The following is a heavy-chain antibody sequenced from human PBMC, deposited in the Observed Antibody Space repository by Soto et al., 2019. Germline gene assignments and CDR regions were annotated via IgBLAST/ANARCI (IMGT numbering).Heavy chain of an antibody. Sequence: ETLSLTCAVYGGSFSGYYWSWIRQPPGKGLEWIGEINHSGSTNYNPSLKSRVTISVDTSKNQFSLKLSSVTAADTAVYYCARMGIVVVPAAIPGGGYYYYYYGMDVWGQGTTVTVSS. CDR1: GGSFSGYY. CDR3: ARMGIVVVPAAIPGGGYYYYYYGMDV. D-gene: IGHD2-2*02. V-gene: IGHV4-34*01. J-gene: IGHJ6*02. CDR2: INHSGST.